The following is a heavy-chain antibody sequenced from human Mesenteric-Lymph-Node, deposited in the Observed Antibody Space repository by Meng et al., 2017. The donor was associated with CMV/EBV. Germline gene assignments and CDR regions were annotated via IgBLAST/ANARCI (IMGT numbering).Heavy chain of an antibody. CDR2: IKQDGSEK. J-gene: IGHJ4*02. D-gene: IGHD2-15*01. Sequence: GGSLRLSCAASGFTFSGFNINWVRQAPGKGLEWVANIKQDGSEKYYVDSVKGRFTISRDNAKNSLYLQMNSLRAEDTAVYYCARDFSLVGWLDYWGQGTLVTVSS. V-gene: IGHV3-7*01. CDR3: ARDFSLVGWLDY. CDR1: GFTFSGFN.